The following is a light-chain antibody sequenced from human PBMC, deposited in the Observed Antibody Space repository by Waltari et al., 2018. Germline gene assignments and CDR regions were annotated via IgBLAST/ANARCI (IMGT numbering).Light chain of an antibody. V-gene: IGKV1-39*01. Sequence: DIQLTQSPSSRSASVRDRVTITCRASQSISNNLNWYQQKPGKAPNLLIYATSVLQSAVPSRFSGRGSGTDFTLTISILQPEDFATYYCQQTYSTWTFGQGTAVEIK. CDR2: ATS. J-gene: IGKJ1*01. CDR3: QQTYSTWT. CDR1: QSISNN.